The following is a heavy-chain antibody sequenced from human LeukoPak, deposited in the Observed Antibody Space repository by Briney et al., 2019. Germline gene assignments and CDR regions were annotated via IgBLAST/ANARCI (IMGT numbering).Heavy chain of an antibody. CDR1: GFTFSSYA. CDR2: ISGSGGST. D-gene: IGHD2-21*02. CDR3: AKGLHIVVVTATGTTFDY. V-gene: IGHV3-23*01. J-gene: IGHJ4*02. Sequence: PGGSLRLSCAASGFTFSSYAMSWVRQAPGKGLEWVSAISGSGGSTYYADSVKGRFTISRDNSKNTLYLQMNSLRAEDTAVHYCAKGLHIVVVTATGTTFDYWGQGTLVTVSS.